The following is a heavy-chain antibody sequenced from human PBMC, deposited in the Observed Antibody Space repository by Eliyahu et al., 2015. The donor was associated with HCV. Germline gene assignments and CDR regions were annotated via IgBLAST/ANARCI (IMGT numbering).Heavy chain of an antibody. CDR1: GSTFTQYW. J-gene: IGHJ4*02. Sequence: VQLVESGGDLVQPGGSLRLSCVASGSTFTQYWMSWVRQAPGKGLEWVANIKQDGSEIDSVDSMKGRFTIFRDNAKNSVYLQMNSVRVEDTAVYYCARIGYSSSSFDYWGQGTLVTVSS. D-gene: IGHD6-6*01. CDR2: IKQDGSEI. CDR3: ARIGYSSSSFDY. V-gene: IGHV3-7*03.